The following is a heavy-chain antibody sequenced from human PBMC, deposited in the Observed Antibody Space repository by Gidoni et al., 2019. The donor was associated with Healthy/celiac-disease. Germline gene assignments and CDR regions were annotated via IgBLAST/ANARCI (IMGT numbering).Heavy chain of an antibody. D-gene: IGHD3-3*01. Sequence: QLQLQESGPGLVKPSETLSLTCTVSGGSIRSRCYYWGWIRQPPGKGLEWIGSIYYSGSTYYNPSLKSRVTISVDTSKIQFSLKLSSVTAADTAVYYCARLYYDFWSGYPTPYYFDYWGQGTLVTVSS. CDR2: IYYSGST. V-gene: IGHV4-39*01. J-gene: IGHJ4*02. CDR3: ARLYYDFWSGYPTPYYFDY. CDR1: GGSIRSRCYY.